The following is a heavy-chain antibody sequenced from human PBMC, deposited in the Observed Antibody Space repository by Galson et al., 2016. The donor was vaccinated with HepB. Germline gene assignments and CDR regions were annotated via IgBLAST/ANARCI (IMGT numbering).Heavy chain of an antibody. CDR3: AREYSGYDYFYYYGMDV. Sequence: SLRLSCAASGFPFSSYNMNWVRQAPGKGLEWVSSISTSSSYIDYADSLKGRFTISRDNAKDSLYLQMNSLRAEDTAVYYCAREYSGYDYFYYYGMDVWGQGTTVTVSS. D-gene: IGHD5-12*01. V-gene: IGHV3-21*01. CDR2: ISTSSSYI. CDR1: GFPFSSYN. J-gene: IGHJ6*02.